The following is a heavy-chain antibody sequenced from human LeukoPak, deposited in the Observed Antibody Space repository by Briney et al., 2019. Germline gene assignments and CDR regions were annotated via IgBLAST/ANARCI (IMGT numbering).Heavy chain of an antibody. CDR3: ARDDCSRTSCYFGVDV. V-gene: IGHV4-38-2*02. D-gene: IGHD2-2*01. CDR1: GYSISSGYY. CDR2: IHHSGST. J-gene: IGHJ6*04. Sequence: SETLSLTCTVSGYSISSGYYWGWLRQPPGKGLERIGSIHHSGSTYYNPSLKSRVTISVDTSKNQFSLQLSSVTAADTAVYYCARDDCSRTSCYFGVDVWGKGTTVTVSS.